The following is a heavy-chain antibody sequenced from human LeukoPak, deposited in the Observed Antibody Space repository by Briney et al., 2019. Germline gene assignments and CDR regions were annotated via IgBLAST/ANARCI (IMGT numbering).Heavy chain of an antibody. CDR1: GFTFSKYW. CDR3: ATKQWLAPPPDS. D-gene: IGHD6-19*01. CDR2: INTDGTVT. J-gene: IGHJ4*02. Sequence: GGSLRLSCAASGFTFSKYWMLWVRQAPEKGLERVSRINTDGTVTTYADSVKGRFTVSRDNADNTMFLQMNSVRDEDTAVYYCATKQWLAPPPDSWGQGTPVTVSS. V-gene: IGHV3-74*01.